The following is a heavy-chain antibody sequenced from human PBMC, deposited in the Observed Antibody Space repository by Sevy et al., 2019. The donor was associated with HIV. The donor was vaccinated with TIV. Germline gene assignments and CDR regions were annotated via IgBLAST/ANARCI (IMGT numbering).Heavy chain of an antibody. Sequence: GGSLRLSCAASGFTVSSNYMSWVRQAPGKGLEWVSVIYSGGSTYYADSVKGRFTISRDNSKNTLYLQMNSLRAEDTAVYYCARGHHYDSSGYQTNAFDIWGQGTMVTVSS. V-gene: IGHV3-53*01. J-gene: IGHJ3*02. CDR3: ARGHHYDSSGYQTNAFDI. D-gene: IGHD3-22*01. CDR2: IYSGGST. CDR1: GFTVSSNY.